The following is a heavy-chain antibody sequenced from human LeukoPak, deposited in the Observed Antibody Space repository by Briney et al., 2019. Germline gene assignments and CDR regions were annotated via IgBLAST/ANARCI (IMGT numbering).Heavy chain of an antibody. CDR2: IRTKNINLAT. Sequence: GGSLRLSCVASGFSFSASAIHWVRQAPGKGLEWVGRIRTKNINLATTYSESVKGRFTISRDDSKNTASLQMNSLRAEDTATYFCASFDKDGDYYFNYWGRGTLVAVSS. CDR3: ASFDKDGDYYFNY. D-gene: IGHD4-17*01. J-gene: IGHJ4*02. V-gene: IGHV3-73*01. CDR1: GFSFSASA.